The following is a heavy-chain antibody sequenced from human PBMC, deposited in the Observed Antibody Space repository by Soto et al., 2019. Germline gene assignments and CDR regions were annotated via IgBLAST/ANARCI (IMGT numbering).Heavy chain of an antibody. D-gene: IGHD5-12*01. CDR1: GFIFSSFA. CDR3: VRDQDIAATIWGQGGYFEY. V-gene: IGHV3-30*04. Sequence: RRLSCAASGFIFSSFAMHWVRQAPGKGLEWVAILSHDASNQYYADSVKGRFTISRDNPKNTLYLQMNSLRVEDTAVYFCVRDQDIAATIWGQGGYFEYWGQGTQVTVSS. J-gene: IGHJ4*02. CDR2: LSHDASNQ.